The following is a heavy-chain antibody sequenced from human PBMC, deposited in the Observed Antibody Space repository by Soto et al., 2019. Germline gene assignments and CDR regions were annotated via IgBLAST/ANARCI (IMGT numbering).Heavy chain of an antibody. CDR3: ARSYGSGSYSYYYYGMDV. J-gene: IGHJ6*02. Sequence: PSETLSLTGTVSGGAISRGGYYSSWIRQHPGKGLEWIGYIYYSGSTYYNPSLKSRVTISVDTSKNQFSLKLSSVTAADPAVYYCARSYGSGSYSYYYYGMDVWGQGTTVTVSS. V-gene: IGHV4-31*03. CDR1: GGAISRGGYY. CDR2: IYYSGST. D-gene: IGHD3-10*01.